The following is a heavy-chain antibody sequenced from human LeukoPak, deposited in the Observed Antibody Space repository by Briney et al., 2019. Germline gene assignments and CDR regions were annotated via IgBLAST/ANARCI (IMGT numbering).Heavy chain of an antibody. CDR3: ARTNYGSGSTWVYYFNY. V-gene: IGHV4-59*01. J-gene: IGHJ4*02. CDR1: GGSISSYS. CDR2: IYYSGIT. D-gene: IGHD3-10*01. Sequence: ASETLSLTCTVSGGSISSYSWSWIRQPPGKGLEWIGYIYYSGITNYNPSLKSRVTISLDTSKNQFSLRLSSVTAADTAVYYCARTNYGSGSTWVYYFNYWGQGTLVTVSS.